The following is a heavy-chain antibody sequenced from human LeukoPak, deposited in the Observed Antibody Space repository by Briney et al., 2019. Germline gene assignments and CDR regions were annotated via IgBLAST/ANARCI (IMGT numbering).Heavy chain of an antibody. V-gene: IGHV4-59*08. CDR1: GGSISSYY. CDR3: ASFAVAGTDHFDY. J-gene: IGHJ4*02. CDR2: IYYSGST. D-gene: IGHD6-19*01. Sequence: SETLSLTCTVSGGSISSYYWSWIRQPPGKGLEWIGYIYYSGSTNYNPSLKSRVTISVDTSKNQFSLKLSSVTAADTAVYYCASFAVAGTDHFDYWGQGTLVTVSS.